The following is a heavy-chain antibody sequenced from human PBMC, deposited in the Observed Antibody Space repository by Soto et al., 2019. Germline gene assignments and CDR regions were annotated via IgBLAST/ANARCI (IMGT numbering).Heavy chain of an antibody. CDR3: ARSSDYNYYFDY. CDR1: GFTLSSHA. Sequence: EVQLVESGGGLVKPGGSLRLSCAASGFTLSSHAINWVRQAPGKGLEWVSFLSSSSSYIYYADSVKGRFTISRDNAKNSLYLQMNSLRAEAPAVYYCARSSDYNYYFDYWGQGALVTVSS. D-gene: IGHD3-22*01. J-gene: IGHJ4*02. V-gene: IGHV3-21*01. CDR2: LSSSSSYI.